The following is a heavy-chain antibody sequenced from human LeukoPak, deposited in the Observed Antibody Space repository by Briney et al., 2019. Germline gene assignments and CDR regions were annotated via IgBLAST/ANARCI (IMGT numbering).Heavy chain of an antibody. CDR3: AKDRVVVAADYFDY. CDR1: GFTFSSYG. V-gene: IGHV3-30*02. Sequence: PGGSLRLSCAASGFTFSSYGMHWVRQAPGKGLEWVAFIRYDGSNKYYADSVKGRFTISRDNSKNTLYLQMNSLRAEDTAVYYCAKDRVVVAADYFDYWGQGTLVTVSS. D-gene: IGHD2-15*01. J-gene: IGHJ4*02. CDR2: IRYDGSNK.